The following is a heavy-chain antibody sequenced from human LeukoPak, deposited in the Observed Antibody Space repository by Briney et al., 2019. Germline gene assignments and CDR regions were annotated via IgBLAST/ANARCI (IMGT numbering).Heavy chain of an antibody. CDR3: ARDRGNYDFWSGYHDY. CDR1: GGTFSSYA. V-gene: IGHV1-69*13. J-gene: IGHJ4*02. D-gene: IGHD3-3*01. Sequence: SVKVSCKASGGTFSSYAISWVRQAPGQGLEWMGGIIPIFGTANYAQKFQGKVTITADESTSTAYMELSSLRSEDTAVYYCARDRGNYDFWSGYHDYWGQGTLVTVSS. CDR2: IIPIFGTA.